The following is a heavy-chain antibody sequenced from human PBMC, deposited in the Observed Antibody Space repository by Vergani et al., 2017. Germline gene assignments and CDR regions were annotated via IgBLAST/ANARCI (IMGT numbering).Heavy chain of an antibody. CDR1: GFTFSSYW. CDR2: IKQDGSEK. Sequence: EVQLVESGGGLVQPGGYLRLSCAASGFTFSSYWMSWVRQAPGKGLEWVANIKQDGSEKYYVDSVKGRFTISRDNAKNSLYLQMNSLRAEDTAVYYCARGRRYFDWDDAFDIWGQGTMVTVSS. CDR3: ARGRRYFDWDDAFDI. J-gene: IGHJ3*02. D-gene: IGHD3-9*01. V-gene: IGHV3-7*01.